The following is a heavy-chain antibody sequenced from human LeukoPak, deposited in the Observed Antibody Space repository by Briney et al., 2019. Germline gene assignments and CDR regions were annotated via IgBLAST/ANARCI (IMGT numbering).Heavy chain of an antibody. J-gene: IGHJ4*02. Sequence: GGSLRLSCAASGFTFSSHWMTWVRQAPGKGLEWVANIKEDGTRKNYMDSVKGRFTISRDNAKNSLYLQMNSLRAEDTALYYCAKAPDYDFWSGSFYFDYWGQGTLVTVSS. CDR2: IKEDGTRK. D-gene: IGHD3-3*01. CDR3: AKAPDYDFWSGSFYFDY. CDR1: GFTFSSHW. V-gene: IGHV3-7*03.